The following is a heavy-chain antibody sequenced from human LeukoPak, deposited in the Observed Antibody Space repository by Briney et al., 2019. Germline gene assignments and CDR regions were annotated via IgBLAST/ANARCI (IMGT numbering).Heavy chain of an antibody. J-gene: IGHJ4*02. CDR1: GFAFSSYA. D-gene: IGHD1-26*01. CDR2: ISGSGGGT. CDR3: AKADRLGATYY. V-gene: IGHV3-23*01. Sequence: PGGSLRLSCAASGFAFSSYAMSWVRQAPGKGLEWVSAISGSGGGTYYADSVKGRFTISGDNSKNTLYLQMNSLRAGDTAVYYCAKADRLGATYYWGQGTLVTVSS.